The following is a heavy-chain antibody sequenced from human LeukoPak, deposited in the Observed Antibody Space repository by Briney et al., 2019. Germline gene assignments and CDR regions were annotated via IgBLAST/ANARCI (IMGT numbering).Heavy chain of an antibody. D-gene: IGHD5-24*01. V-gene: IGHV4-61*02. CDR1: GGSISSGSYY. CDR2: IYTSGST. Sequence: SETLSLTCTVSGGSISSGSYYWSWIRQPAGKGLEWIGRIYTSGSTNYNPSLKSRVTISVDTSKNQFSLKLSSVTAADTAVYYCARGMEMATMRRGSAFDIWGQGTMVTVSS. J-gene: IGHJ3*02. CDR3: ARGMEMATMRRGSAFDI.